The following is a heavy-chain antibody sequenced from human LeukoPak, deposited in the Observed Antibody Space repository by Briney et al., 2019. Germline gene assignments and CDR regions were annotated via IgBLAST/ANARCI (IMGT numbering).Heavy chain of an antibody. CDR1: GGSISSYY. CDR2: IYTGGST. V-gene: IGHV4-4*07. Sequence: SETLSLTCTVSGGSISSYYWSWIRQPAGKGLEWIGRIYTGGSTNYNPSLKSRVTMSVDTSKNQFSLKLSSVTAADTAVYYCARDIRGYYYGSGSYFDYWGQGTLVTVSS. CDR3: ARDIRGYYYGSGSYFDY. D-gene: IGHD3-10*01. J-gene: IGHJ4*02.